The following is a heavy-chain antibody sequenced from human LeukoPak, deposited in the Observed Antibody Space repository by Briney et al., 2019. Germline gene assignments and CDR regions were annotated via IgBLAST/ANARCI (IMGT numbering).Heavy chain of an antibody. V-gene: IGHV3-23*01. J-gene: IGHJ4*02. CDR1: GFTFSSYA. CDR3: AKIKNYYDSSGYYPTGDY. D-gene: IGHD3-22*01. Sequence: PGGSLRLSCAASGFTFSSYAMSWVRQAPGKGLEWVSAISGSGGSTYYADSVKGRFTISRDNSKNTLYLQMNSLRAEDTAVYYCAKIKNYYDSSGYYPTGDYWGQGTLVTVSS. CDR2: ISGSGGST.